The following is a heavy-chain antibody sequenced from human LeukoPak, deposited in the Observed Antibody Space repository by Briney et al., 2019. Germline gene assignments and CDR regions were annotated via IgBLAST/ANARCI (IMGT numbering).Heavy chain of an antibody. J-gene: IGHJ4*02. CDR1: GGSISSGDYY. CDR3: ARSVVGYDNFDY. Sequence: SETLSLTCTVSGGSISSGDYYWSWIRQPPGKGLEWIGYIYYSGSTYYNPSLKSRVTISVDASKNQFSLKLNSVTASDTAMYYCARSVVGYDNFDYWGQGTLVTVSS. D-gene: IGHD5-18*01. V-gene: IGHV4-30-4*08. CDR2: IYYSGST.